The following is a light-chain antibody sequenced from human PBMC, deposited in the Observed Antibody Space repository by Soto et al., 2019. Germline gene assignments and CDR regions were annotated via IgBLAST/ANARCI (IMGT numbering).Light chain of an antibody. CDR2: AAS. Sequence: DIQMTQSPSSLSASVGERVTITCRASQSISSYLNWYQQKPGKAPKLLIYAASSLQSGVPSRFSGSGSGTDFTLTISSLQPEDFATYYCQQSYRTPLTFGGGTKVEIK. J-gene: IGKJ4*01. CDR1: QSISSY. CDR3: QQSYRTPLT. V-gene: IGKV1-39*01.